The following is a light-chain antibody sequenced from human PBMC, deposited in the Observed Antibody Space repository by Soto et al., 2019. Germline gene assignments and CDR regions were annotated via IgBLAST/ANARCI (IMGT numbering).Light chain of an antibody. V-gene: IGKV1-33*01. J-gene: IGKJ3*01. CDR2: DAS. Sequence: DLQMTQSPSSLSASVGDRVTITCQARQDISNYLNWYQQKPGKAPKLLTYDASNLETGVPSRFSGSGSGTDFTSTISSLQPEDIATYDCQQYDNLPPVFGRGTKVDIK. CDR1: QDISNY. CDR3: QQYDNLPPV.